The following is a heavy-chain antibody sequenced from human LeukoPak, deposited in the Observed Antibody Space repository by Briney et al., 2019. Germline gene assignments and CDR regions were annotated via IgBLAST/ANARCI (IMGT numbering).Heavy chain of an antibody. J-gene: IGHJ4*02. D-gene: IGHD2/OR15-2a*01. Sequence: SETLSLTCTVSGGSISSYYWSWIRQPPGKGLEWIGYIYYSGSTNYNPSLKSRVTLSVDTSKNQFSLKLSSVTAADTAVYFCARQYSGGLCYYFDYWGQGTLVTVSS. CDR3: ARQYSGGLCYYFDY. CDR1: GGSISSYY. CDR2: IYYSGST. V-gene: IGHV4-59*01.